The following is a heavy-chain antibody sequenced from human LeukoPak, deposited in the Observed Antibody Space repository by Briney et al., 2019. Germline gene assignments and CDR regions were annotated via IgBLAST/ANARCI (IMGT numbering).Heavy chain of an antibody. D-gene: IGHD6-6*01. CDR3: ARGSSSSPFDY. CDR2: IYYSGST. V-gene: IGHV4-39*07. CDR1: GGSISSSSYY. J-gene: IGHJ4*02. Sequence: SETLSLTCTVSGGSISSSSYYWGWIRQPPGKGLEWIGSIYYSGSTYYNPSLKSRVTISVDTSKNQFSLKLSSVTAADTAVYYCARGSSSSPFDYWGQGTLVTVSS.